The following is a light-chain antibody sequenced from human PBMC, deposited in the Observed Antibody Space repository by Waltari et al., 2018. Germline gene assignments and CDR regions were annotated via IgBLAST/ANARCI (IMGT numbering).Light chain of an antibody. CDR1: QPINTY. CDR3: QQTQSPPLT. J-gene: IGKJ4*01. Sequence: DIQMTQSPSSLSASVGDRVTITCRASQPINTYLNWYQHKAGKAPTLLISGVFSLQGGVPSRFSGSGFGTEFTLTISSLQLDDFATYYCQQTQSPPLTFGGGTKVEI. CDR2: GVF. V-gene: IGKV1-39*01.